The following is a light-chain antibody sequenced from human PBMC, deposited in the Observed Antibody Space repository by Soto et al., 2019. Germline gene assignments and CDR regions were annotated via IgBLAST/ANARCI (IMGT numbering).Light chain of an antibody. J-gene: IGLJ1*01. CDR1: SSDVGGYTY. CDR3: SSYTSSSTLYV. Sequence: QSALAQPASVSGSPGQSITISCNGTSSDVGGYTYLSWYQQHPGKAPKLMIYEVSNRPSGVSNRFSGTKSGNTASLTISGLQAEYEADYYCSSYTSSSTLYVFGTGTKVTVL. V-gene: IGLV2-14*01. CDR2: EVS.